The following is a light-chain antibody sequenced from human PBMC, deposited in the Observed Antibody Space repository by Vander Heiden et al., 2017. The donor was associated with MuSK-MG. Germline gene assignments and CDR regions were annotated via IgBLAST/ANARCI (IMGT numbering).Light chain of an antibody. J-gene: IGKJ4*01. Sequence: DIQMTQSPSSLSASVGDRVTITCRASQSISSYLNWYQQKPGKAPKLLSYAASSLQSGVPSRFSGSGSGTDFTLTISSLQPEDFATYYCQQSYSTPPYFGGGTKVEIK. V-gene: IGKV1-39*01. CDR2: AAS. CDR3: QQSYSTPPY. CDR1: QSISSY.